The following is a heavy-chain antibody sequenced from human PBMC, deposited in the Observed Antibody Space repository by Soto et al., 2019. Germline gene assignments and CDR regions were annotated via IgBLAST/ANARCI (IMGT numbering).Heavy chain of an antibody. J-gene: IGHJ4*02. V-gene: IGHV3-48*02. CDR3: ARGLYYYDSRGYWGY. D-gene: IGHD3-22*01. Sequence: EVQLVESGGGLVQPGGSLRLSCAASGFTFSSYSMNWVRQAPGKGLEWVSYISSSSSTIYYADSVKGRFTISRDNAKNALDLQRNSLRDEDTAVYYCARGLYYYDSRGYWGYWGQGTLVTVSS. CDR1: GFTFSSYS. CDR2: ISSSSSTI.